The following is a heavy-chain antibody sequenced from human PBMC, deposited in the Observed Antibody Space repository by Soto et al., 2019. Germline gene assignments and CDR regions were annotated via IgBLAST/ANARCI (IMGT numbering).Heavy chain of an antibody. J-gene: IGHJ4*02. D-gene: IGHD2-15*01. CDR3: ARDLTRFCSGGSCPFSM. CDR1: EDIFNNFG. CDR2: VSYYNGNT. V-gene: IGHV1-18*01. Sequence: QAQLVQSGAEVKKPGGSVKVACTASEDIFNNFGSTWVRQAPGQGLEWLGWVSYYNGNTNYAHRLQGRVFMTTDTATSTAYLELRSLTFNDTAVYYCARDLTRFCSGGSCPFSMWGQGTQVIVSS.